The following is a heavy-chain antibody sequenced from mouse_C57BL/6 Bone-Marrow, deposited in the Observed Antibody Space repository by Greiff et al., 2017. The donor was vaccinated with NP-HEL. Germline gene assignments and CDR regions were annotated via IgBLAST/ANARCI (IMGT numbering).Heavy chain of an antibody. Sequence: EVKLMESGAELVRPGASVKLSCTASGFNIKDDYMHWVKQRPEQGLEWIGWIDPENGDTEYASKFQGKATITADTSSNTAYLQLSSLTSEDTAVYYCTTEGTVVFDYWGQGTTLTVSS. CDR2: IDPENGDT. D-gene: IGHD1-1*01. V-gene: IGHV14-4*01. CDR1: GFNIKDDY. J-gene: IGHJ2*01. CDR3: TTEGTVVFDY.